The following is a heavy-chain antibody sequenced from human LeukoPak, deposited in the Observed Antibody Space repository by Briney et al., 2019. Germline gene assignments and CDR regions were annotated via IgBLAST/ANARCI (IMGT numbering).Heavy chain of an antibody. CDR2: SYYAGST. Sequence: NPSETLSLTCSVSGGSIDSYYWTWLRQSPRRGLDWIGYSYYAGSTNYSPSLKRRVSISVDTSNNQFSLQLRPVTAADTAIYYCARGRARDGSFPWFDSWGQGTLVTVSS. V-gene: IGHV4-59*01. D-gene: IGHD3-10*01. CDR3: ARGRARDGSFPWFDS. J-gene: IGHJ5*01. CDR1: GGSIDSYY.